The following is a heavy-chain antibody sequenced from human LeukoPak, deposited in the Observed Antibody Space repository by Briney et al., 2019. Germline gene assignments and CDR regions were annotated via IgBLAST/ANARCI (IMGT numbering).Heavy chain of an antibody. J-gene: IGHJ4*02. CDR3: ARWPYSSSYYFDY. Sequence: YPGGSLRLSCAASGFTFSSYWMSWVRQAPGKGLEWVANIKQDGSEKYYVDSVKGRFTISRDNAKNSLYLQMNSLRAEDTAVYYCARWPYSSSYYFDYWGQGTLVTVSS. CDR1: GFTFSSYW. D-gene: IGHD6-6*01. CDR2: IKQDGSEK. V-gene: IGHV3-7*01.